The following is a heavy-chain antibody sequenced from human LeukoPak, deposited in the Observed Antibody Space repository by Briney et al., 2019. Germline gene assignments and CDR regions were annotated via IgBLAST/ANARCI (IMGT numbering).Heavy chain of an antibody. CDR2: ISSSCSYI. V-gene: IGHV3-21*01. CDR1: GFTFSSYS. J-gene: IGHJ4*02. CDR3: ARDPGGYGDYRGL. Sequence: KPGGSLRLSCAASGFTFSSYSMNWVRKARGKGLEWVSSISSSCSYIYYVDSVKGRFTISRDNAKNSLNLQMNSLRAEDTAVYYCARDPGGYGDYRGLWGQGTLVTVSS. D-gene: IGHD4-17*01.